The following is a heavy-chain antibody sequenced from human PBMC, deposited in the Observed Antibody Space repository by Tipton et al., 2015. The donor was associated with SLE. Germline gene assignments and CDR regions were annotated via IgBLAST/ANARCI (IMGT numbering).Heavy chain of an antibody. V-gene: IGHV4-31*03. J-gene: IGHJ5*02. CDR1: GVSISSVTYY. CDR3: ARVKDYHLWVDP. D-gene: IGHD4-11*01. Sequence: TLSLTCTVSGVSISSVTYYWTCIRQHPGKGLEWIGYIYFTGRHYYNPSLKSRLTISLDTSKNQFSLKMSSVTAADTAVYYCARVKDYHLWVDPWGQGTLVTVSS. CDR2: IYFTGRH.